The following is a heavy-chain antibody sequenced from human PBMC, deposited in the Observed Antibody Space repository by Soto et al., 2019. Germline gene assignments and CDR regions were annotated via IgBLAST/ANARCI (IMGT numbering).Heavy chain of an antibody. CDR1: GGSFSGYY. CDR2: INHSGST. D-gene: IGHD2-15*01. V-gene: IGHV4-34*01. J-gene: IGHJ4*02. Sequence: SETLSLTCAVYGGSFSGYYWSWIRQPPGKGLEWIGEINHSGSTNYNPSLKSRVTISVDTSKSQFSLKLSSVTAADTAVYYCARGVFFNLRYCSGGSCPRGGDYFDYWGQGTLVTVSS. CDR3: ARGVFFNLRYCSGGSCPRGGDYFDY.